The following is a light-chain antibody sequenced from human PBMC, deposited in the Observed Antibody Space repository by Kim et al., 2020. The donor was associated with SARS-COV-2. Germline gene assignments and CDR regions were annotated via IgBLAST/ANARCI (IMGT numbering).Light chain of an antibody. Sequence: KTVTIPCTRSSGSITSNYVHWYQQRPGSAPSTVIYDDNRRPSGVPDRFSGSIDRSSNSASLTISGLKTEDEADYLCQSYDSSNIVVFGGGTQLTVL. CDR3: QSYDSSNIVV. J-gene: IGLJ2*01. CDR2: DDN. CDR1: SGSITSNY. V-gene: IGLV6-57*03.